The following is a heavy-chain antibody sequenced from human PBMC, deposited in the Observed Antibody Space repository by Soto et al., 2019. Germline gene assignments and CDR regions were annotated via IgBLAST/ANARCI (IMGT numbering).Heavy chain of an antibody. CDR3: ARAMGCSSTSCYSNYAFDI. V-gene: IGHV3-13*01. CDR1: GFTFSSYD. J-gene: IGHJ3*02. Sequence: GGSLRLSCAASGFTFSSYDMHWVRQAPGKGLEWVSAIGTAGDTYYPGSVKGRFTISRENAKNSLYLQMNSLRAGDTAVYYCARAMGCSSTSCYSNYAFDIWGQGTMVTVSS. CDR2: IGTAGDT. D-gene: IGHD2-2*01.